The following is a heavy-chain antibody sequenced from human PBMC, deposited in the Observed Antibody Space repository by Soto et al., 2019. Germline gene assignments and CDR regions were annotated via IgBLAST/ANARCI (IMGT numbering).Heavy chain of an antibody. J-gene: IGHJ5*02. D-gene: IGHD2-15*01. CDR3: ARADISVVLPASPGFCFDP. V-gene: IGHV1-2*02. CDR1: GHTFTGYY. CDR2: INPNSGGT. Sequence: ASVKVPCKASGHTFTGYYIHWVRQAPGQGLEWMGRINPNSGGTNYGQRFQGRVTMTRDTSINTAYMELSNLRSDDTAVYYFARADISVVLPASPGFCFDPWGQGALVTVSS.